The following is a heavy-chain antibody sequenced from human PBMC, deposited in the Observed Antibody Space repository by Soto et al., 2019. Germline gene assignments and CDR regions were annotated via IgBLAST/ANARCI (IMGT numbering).Heavy chain of an antibody. J-gene: IGHJ5*02. CDR3: ARHVEWLSGLEVPATPNWFDP. Sequence: EVQLVESGGGLVQPGGSLRLSCAASGFTFSSYWMSWVRQAPGKGLEWVANIKQDGSEKYYVDSVKGRFTISRDNAKNSLYLQMNRLRAEDTAVYYCARHVEWLSGLEVPATPNWFDPWGQGTLVTVSS. CDR2: IKQDGSEK. V-gene: IGHV3-7*01. D-gene: IGHD2-2*01. CDR1: GFTFSSYW.